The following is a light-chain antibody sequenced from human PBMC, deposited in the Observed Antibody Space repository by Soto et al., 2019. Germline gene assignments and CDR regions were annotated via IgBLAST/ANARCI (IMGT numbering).Light chain of an antibody. CDR2: DVS. Sequence: IQLTQSPSTLSACVGDRVTLTCLASQSISSWLAWYQQKPGKAPKLLIYDVSTLESGVPSRFSGSGSGTEFTLTISRLQPDDFATYYCQHYNSYFGTFGGGTKVDI. CDR3: QHYNSYFGT. CDR1: QSISSW. V-gene: IGKV1-5*01. J-gene: IGKJ4*01.